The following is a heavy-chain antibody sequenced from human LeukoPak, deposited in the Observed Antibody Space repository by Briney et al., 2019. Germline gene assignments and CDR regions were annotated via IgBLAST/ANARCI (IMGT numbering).Heavy chain of an antibody. Sequence: ASVKVSCKASGYTFTGYYMHWVRQAPGQGLEWMGWINPNSGGTNYAQKFQGRVTMTRDTSISTAYMELSRLRSDDTAVYYCARIPHSSGHADYWGQGTLVTGSS. J-gene: IGHJ4*02. CDR2: INPNSGGT. CDR1: GYTFTGYY. V-gene: IGHV1-2*02. CDR3: ARIPHSSGHADY. D-gene: IGHD6-19*01.